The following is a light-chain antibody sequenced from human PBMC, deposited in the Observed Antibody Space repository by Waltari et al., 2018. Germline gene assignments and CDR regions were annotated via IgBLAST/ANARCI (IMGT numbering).Light chain of an antibody. V-gene: IGLV1-47*01. CDR1: SSNITENN. CDR3: AVWDDRLSAWV. J-gene: IGLJ3*02. CDR2: RNT. Sequence: QSVVTQPHSASGTPGQRVNISCTGGSSNITENNVLWYQQLPQTAPRLLIYRNTDRPSGVPDRFSGSKSGTSASLAISGLRSEDEADYYCAVWDDRLSAWVFGGGTKLTVL.